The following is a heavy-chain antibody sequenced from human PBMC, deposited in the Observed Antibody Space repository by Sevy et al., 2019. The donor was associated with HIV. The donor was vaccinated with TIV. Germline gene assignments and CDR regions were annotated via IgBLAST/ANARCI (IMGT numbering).Heavy chain of an antibody. CDR3: TTGGSILQH. D-gene: IGHD2-21*01. Sequence: GGSLRLSCAASGFTFSNVWMSWVRQAPGKGLEWVGHIKSRTEGGTPDYAAPVKGRFNISRYDSKSSLYLQMNSLKTDDTAVYYCTTGGSILQHWGQGTLVTVSS. V-gene: IGHV3-15*01. CDR2: IKSRTEGGTP. CDR1: GFTFSNVW. J-gene: IGHJ4*02.